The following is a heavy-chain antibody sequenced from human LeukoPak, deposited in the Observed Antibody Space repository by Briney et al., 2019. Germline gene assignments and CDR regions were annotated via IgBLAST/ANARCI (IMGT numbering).Heavy chain of an antibody. Sequence: GASVTVSFKASGYTFSIYNMHWVRQAPGQRLEWMGWINAGNGNTKFSQKFQGRVTITRDTSASTGYMELSSLRSEDTAVYYCAFRGVSDDFDSWGQGTLVTVSS. V-gene: IGHV1-3*01. D-gene: IGHD3-10*01. CDR3: AFRGVSDDFDS. CDR1: GYTFSIYN. CDR2: INAGNGNT. J-gene: IGHJ4*02.